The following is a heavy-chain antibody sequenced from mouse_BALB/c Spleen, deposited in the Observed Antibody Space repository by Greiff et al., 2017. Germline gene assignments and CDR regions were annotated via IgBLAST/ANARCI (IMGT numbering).Heavy chain of an antibody. Sequence: VQGVESGAELAKPGASVTMSCKASGYTFTSYWMHWVKQRPGQGLEWIGYINPSTGYTEYNQKFKDKATLTADKSSSTAYMQLSSLTSEDSAVYYCARHLYYRDDVGYWGQGTTLTVSS. V-gene: IGHV1-7*01. J-gene: IGHJ2*01. CDR3: ARHLYYRDDVGY. D-gene: IGHD2-14*01. CDR1: GYTFTSYW. CDR2: INPSTGYT.